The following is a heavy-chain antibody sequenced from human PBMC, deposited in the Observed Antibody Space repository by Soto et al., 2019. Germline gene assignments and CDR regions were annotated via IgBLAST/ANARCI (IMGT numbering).Heavy chain of an antibody. Sequence: SVKVSCKASGGTFSSYAISWVRQAPGQGLEWMGGIIPIFGTANYAQKFQGRVTITADESTSTAYMELSSLRSEDTAVYYCARDLAHVDFWSGYPIPKDYYGMDVWGQGTTVTVSS. J-gene: IGHJ6*02. CDR1: GGTFSSYA. CDR2: IIPIFGTA. D-gene: IGHD3-3*01. CDR3: ARDLAHVDFWSGYPIPKDYYGMDV. V-gene: IGHV1-69*13.